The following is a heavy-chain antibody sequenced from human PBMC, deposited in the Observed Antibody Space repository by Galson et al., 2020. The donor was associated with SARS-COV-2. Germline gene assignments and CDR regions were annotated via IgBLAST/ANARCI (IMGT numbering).Heavy chain of an antibody. J-gene: IGHJ4*02. CDR1: GGSISSSSYY. CDR3: ARGNWPYSSGWYRP. CDR2: IYYSGST. V-gene: IGHV4-39*01. D-gene: IGHD6-19*01. Sequence: SETLSLTCTVSGGSISSSSYYWGWIRQPPGKGLEWIGSIYYSGSTYYNPSLKSRVTISVDTSKNQFSLKLSSVTAADTAVYYCARGNWPYSSGWYRPWGQGTLVTVSS.